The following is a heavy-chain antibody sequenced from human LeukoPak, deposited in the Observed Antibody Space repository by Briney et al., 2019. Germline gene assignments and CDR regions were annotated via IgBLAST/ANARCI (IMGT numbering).Heavy chain of an antibody. CDR2: ISGRSSHV. CDR3: GRAFPPLRTSSAGDL. J-gene: IGHJ1*01. D-gene: IGHD3-16*01. V-gene: IGHV3-21*01. CDR1: GFRFSDYD. Sequence: PGPSLRPSCSPSGFRFSDYDMNSVRQAPGKCLEWVSSISGRSSHVYYGESVKGRFTISRDNAKNSLYLQLDSLGVEDTAVYYCGRAFPPLRTSSAGDLWGQGTLVTVSS.